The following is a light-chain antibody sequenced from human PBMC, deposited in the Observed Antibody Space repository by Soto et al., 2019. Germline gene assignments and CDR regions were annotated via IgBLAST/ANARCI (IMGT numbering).Light chain of an antibody. CDR3: QQYNKWPLT. J-gene: IGKJ4*01. V-gene: IGKV3-15*01. Sequence: EIVMTQSAATLSVSPGERATLSCRASQSVYSNLAWYQQKPGQAPRLLIYGASTRATGIPARFSGSGSGTEFTLTISSLQSEDFAVYYCQQYNKWPLTFGGGTKVEIK. CDR1: QSVYSN. CDR2: GAS.